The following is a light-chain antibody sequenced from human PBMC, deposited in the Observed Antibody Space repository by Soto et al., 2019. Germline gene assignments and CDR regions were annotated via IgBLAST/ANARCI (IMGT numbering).Light chain of an antibody. J-gene: IGKJ1*01. CDR3: QQYGTSLLT. CDR2: GAS. Sequence: EIVLTQSPDTLSLSPGERATLSCRASQSVSTNSLAWYQQKPGQAPRPLIYGASRRATGVPDRFSGSGSGTDFTLTINRLEPEDFAVYYCQQYGTSLLTFGQGTKVDI. V-gene: IGKV3-20*01. CDR1: QSVSTNS.